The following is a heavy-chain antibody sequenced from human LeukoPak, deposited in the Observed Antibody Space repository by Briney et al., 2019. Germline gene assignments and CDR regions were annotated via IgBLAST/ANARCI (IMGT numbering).Heavy chain of an antibody. CDR1: DYTFISYG. CDR2: ISPYNDNT. V-gene: IGHV1-18*01. J-gene: IGHJ3*02. D-gene: IGHD3-22*01. CDR3: AREWTYDSYQNVFDI. Sequence: GASVTVSCKASDYTFISYGISWVRQAPGQGLEWMAWISPYNDNTYYAQNLQGRVTVTTDTSTSTAYMELRSLRSDDTAVYYCAREWTYDSYQNVFDIWGQGTMVTVS.